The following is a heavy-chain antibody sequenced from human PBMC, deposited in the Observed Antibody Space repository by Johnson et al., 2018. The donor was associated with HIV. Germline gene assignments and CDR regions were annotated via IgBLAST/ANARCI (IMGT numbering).Heavy chain of an antibody. CDR3: AKGGAAAGLDAFDI. CDR1: GFTFDDYA. J-gene: IGHJ3*02. Sequence: DVQVVESGGGLVQPGRSLRLSCAASGFTFDDYAMHWVRQAPGKGLEWVSGISWNSGSIAYADSVKGRFTISRDNAKNSLYLQMHSLGAEDAAVYYCAKGGAAAGLDAFDIWCQGTMVTVSS. CDR2: ISWNSGSI. V-gene: IGHV3-9*01. D-gene: IGHD6-13*01.